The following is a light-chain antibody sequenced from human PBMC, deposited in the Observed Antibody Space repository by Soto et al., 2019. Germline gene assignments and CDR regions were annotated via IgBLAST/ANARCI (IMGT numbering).Light chain of an antibody. J-gene: IGKJ4*01. CDR1: QSVSSN. CDR2: GAS. CDR3: QQYNNWPLT. V-gene: IGKV3-15*01. Sequence: EIVMTQSPATLSVSPGERATLSCRASQSVSSNLAWYQQKPGQAPRLPIYGASTRATGIPDRFIGSGSGTEFNLTISSLQSEDFAVYYCQQYNNWPLTFGGGTKVEIK.